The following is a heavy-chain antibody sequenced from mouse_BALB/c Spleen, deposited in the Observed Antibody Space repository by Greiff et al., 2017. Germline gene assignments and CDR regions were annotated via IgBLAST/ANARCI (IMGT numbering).Heavy chain of an antibody. CDR1: GYSITSDYA. V-gene: IGHV3-2*02. Sequence: EVKLVESGPGLVKPSQSLSLTCTVTGYSITSDYAWNWIRQFPGNKLEWMGYISYSGSTSYNPSLKSRISITRDTSKNQFFLQLNSVTTEDTATYYCAKLGQVAYWGQGTLVTVSA. CDR3: AKLGQVAY. D-gene: IGHD4-1*01. CDR2: ISYSGST. J-gene: IGHJ3*01.